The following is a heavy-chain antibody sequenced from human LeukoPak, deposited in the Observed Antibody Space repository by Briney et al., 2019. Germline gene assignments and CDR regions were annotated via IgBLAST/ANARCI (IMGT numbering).Heavy chain of an antibody. J-gene: IGHJ4*02. V-gene: IGHV3-30-3*01. Sequence: PGGSLRLSCAASGFTLSDYAMHWVRQAPGTGLEGVTLISYNGVNKYYADSVKGRFTISRDNSKNTLYLQMDSLRAEDTAVYYCAKGSAAGRPYYFDYWGQGALVAVSS. CDR2: ISYNGVNK. D-gene: IGHD6-25*01. CDR3: AKGSAAGRPYYFDY. CDR1: GFTLSDYA.